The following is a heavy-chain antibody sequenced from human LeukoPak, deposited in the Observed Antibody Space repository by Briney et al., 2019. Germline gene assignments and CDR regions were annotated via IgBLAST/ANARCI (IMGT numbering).Heavy chain of an antibody. D-gene: IGHD1-26*01. CDR3: ARDQGGYSGSYYFDY. Sequence: PSETLSLTCTVSGGSISSGDYYWSWIRQPPGKGLEWIGYIYYSGSTYYNPSLKSRVTISVDTSKNQFSLKLSSVTAADTAVYYCARDQGGYSGSYYFDYWGQGTLVTVSS. CDR1: GGSISSGDYY. CDR2: IYYSGST. V-gene: IGHV4-30-4*08. J-gene: IGHJ4*02.